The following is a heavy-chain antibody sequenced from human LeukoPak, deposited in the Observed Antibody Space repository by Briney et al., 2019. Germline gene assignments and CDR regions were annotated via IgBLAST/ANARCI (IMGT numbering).Heavy chain of an antibody. CDR3: AKDGTSMVRGVRYYYYYMDV. V-gene: IGHV3-23*01. CDR1: GFTFSTYA. CDR2: FSVSDATT. Sequence: GGSLRLSCAASGFTFSTYAMSWVRQAPGKGLEWVSGFSVSDATTYYADSVKGRFTISRDNSKNTLYLQIASLRDEDTAVYYCAKDGTSMVRGVRYYYYYMDVWGKGTTVTISS. J-gene: IGHJ6*03. D-gene: IGHD3-10*01.